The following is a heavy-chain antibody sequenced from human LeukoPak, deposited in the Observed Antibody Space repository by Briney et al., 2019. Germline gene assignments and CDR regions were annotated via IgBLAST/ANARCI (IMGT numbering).Heavy chain of an antibody. Sequence: GGSLRLSCAASGFTFSSYAMSWVRQAPGKGLEWVSAISGSGGSTYYADSVKGRFTISRDNSKNTLYLQMNSLRVEDTAVYYCAKYVDTAMVTDDAFDIWGQGTMVTVSS. D-gene: IGHD5-18*01. CDR2: ISGSGGST. CDR3: AKYVDTAMVTDDAFDI. CDR1: GFTFSSYA. V-gene: IGHV3-23*01. J-gene: IGHJ3*02.